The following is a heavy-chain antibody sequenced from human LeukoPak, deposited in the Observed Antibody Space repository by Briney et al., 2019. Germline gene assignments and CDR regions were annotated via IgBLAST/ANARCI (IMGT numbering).Heavy chain of an antibody. J-gene: IGHJ4*02. CDR3: ARHNPKSLGNFDY. CDR1: GXSVSSDY. V-gene: IGHV4-59*08. Sequence: SETLSLTCTVSGXSVSSDYWSWIRQPPGKGLESIAYISYSGNTNYNPSLKSRVTISVDTSRNQVSLKLKSVTAADTAVFYCARHNPKSLGNFDYWGRGTLVSVSS. D-gene: IGHD1-14*01. CDR2: ISYSGNT.